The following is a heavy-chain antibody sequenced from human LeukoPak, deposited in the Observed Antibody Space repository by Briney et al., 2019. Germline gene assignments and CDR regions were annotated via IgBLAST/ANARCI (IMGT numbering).Heavy chain of an antibody. D-gene: IGHD2/OR15-2a*01. J-gene: IGHJ2*01. V-gene: IGHV4-38-2*02. Sequence: SETLSLTCNVSGDSMSSGYHWGWVRQPPGKGLEWIGTLLYTGSAFYNPSLQSRVAMSVDTSRNQFSLSLKSVTAADTAVFYCARLGLSKLERRTRHFFFELWGRGTLVTVSS. CDR2: LLYTGSA. CDR1: GDSMSSGYH. CDR3: ARLGLSKLERRTRHFFFEL.